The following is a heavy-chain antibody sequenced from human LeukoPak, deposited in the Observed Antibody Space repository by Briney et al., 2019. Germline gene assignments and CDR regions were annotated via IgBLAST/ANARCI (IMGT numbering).Heavy chain of an antibody. Sequence: GGSLRLSCAASGFSFNTFSMNWVRQAPGKGLEWVSVIYSGGSTYYADSVKGRFTISRDNSKNTLYLQMNSLRAEDTAVYYCARGLAPWGQGTLVTVSS. CDR1: GFSFNTFS. J-gene: IGHJ5*02. CDR3: ARGLAP. V-gene: IGHV3-66*01. CDR2: IYSGGST.